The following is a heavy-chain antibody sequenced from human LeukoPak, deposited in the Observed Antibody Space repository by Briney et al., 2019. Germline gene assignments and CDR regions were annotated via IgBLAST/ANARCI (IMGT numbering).Heavy chain of an antibody. CDR2: INPNSGGT. Sequence: ASVKVSCKASGYTFTGYYMHWVRQAPGQGLEWMGWINPNSGGTNYAQKFQGRVTMTRDTSISTAYMELSRLRSDDTAVYYCARDGSQWELPPRGSDWFDPWGQGTLVTVSS. V-gene: IGHV1-2*02. CDR3: ARDGSQWELPPRGSDWFDP. J-gene: IGHJ5*02. D-gene: IGHD1-26*01. CDR1: GYTFTGYY.